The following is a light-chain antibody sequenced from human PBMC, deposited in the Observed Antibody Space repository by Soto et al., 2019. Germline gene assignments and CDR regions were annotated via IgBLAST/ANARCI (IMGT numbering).Light chain of an antibody. CDR1: QSISSW. Sequence: DIQMNQSPSTLSASVGDRVTITCRASQSISSWLAWYQQKPGKAPNLLIYDASSLQSGVPSRFSGSGFGTEFTLTISSLQPGDFATYYCQQYSSRSTFGQGTKVDI. J-gene: IGKJ1*01. V-gene: IGKV1-5*01. CDR2: DAS. CDR3: QQYSSRST.